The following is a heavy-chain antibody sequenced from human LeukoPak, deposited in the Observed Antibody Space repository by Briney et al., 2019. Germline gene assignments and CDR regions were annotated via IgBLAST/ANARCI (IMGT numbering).Heavy chain of an antibody. D-gene: IGHD6-13*01. CDR2: ISGSGGNT. J-gene: IGHJ3*02. V-gene: IGHV3-23*01. CDR1: GFTFSSHA. Sequence: GGSLRLSCAASGFTFSSHAMSWVRQAPGKGLEWVSAISGSGGNTYYADSVKGRFTISRDNSKNTLYLQMNSLGAEDTALYYCANKGYTSSWPHDAFDIWGQGTMVTVSS. CDR3: ANKGYTSSWPHDAFDI.